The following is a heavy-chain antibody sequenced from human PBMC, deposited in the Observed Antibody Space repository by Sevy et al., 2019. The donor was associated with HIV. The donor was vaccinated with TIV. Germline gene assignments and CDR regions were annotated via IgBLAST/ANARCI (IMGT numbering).Heavy chain of an antibody. CDR1: GASISTYV. CDR2: FFYTGNP. V-gene: IGHV4-59*12. CDR3: ATGARVSKSDF. Sequence: SETLSLTCTVSGASISTYVWTWIRQPPGKGLEWVGYFFYTGNPNYNPSLSSRVTISGDTSKNQFSLTLSSVTAEDTAAYYCATGARVSKSDFWGQGTLVTVSS. J-gene: IGHJ4*02.